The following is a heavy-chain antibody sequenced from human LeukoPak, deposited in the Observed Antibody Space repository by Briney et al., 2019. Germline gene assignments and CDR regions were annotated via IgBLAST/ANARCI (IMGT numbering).Heavy chain of an antibody. J-gene: IGHJ3*02. CDR1: GYTFTGYY. D-gene: IGHD3-22*01. Sequence: GASVKVSCKASGYTFTGYYMHWVRQAPGQGLEWMGWINPNSGGTNYAQKFPGRVTMTRDTSISTAYMELSRLRSDDAAVYYCAGGYRYYYDSSGWGAFDIWGQGTMVTVSS. CDR3: AGGYRYYYDSSGWGAFDI. CDR2: INPNSGGT. V-gene: IGHV1-2*02.